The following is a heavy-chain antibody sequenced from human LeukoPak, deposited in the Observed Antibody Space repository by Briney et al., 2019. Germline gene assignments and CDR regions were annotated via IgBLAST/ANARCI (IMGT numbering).Heavy chain of an antibody. CDR3: ASYDSSGTLSGYFDY. Sequence: SETLSLTCTVSGGSISSSGYYWGWIRQPPGKGLEWIGSVDYTGITSHSPPLKSRVTISVDTSKNQFSLKLSSVTAADTAVYYCASYDSSGTLSGYFDYWGQGTLVTVSS. J-gene: IGHJ4*02. CDR1: GGSISSSGYY. D-gene: IGHD3-22*01. CDR2: VDYTGIT. V-gene: IGHV4-39*07.